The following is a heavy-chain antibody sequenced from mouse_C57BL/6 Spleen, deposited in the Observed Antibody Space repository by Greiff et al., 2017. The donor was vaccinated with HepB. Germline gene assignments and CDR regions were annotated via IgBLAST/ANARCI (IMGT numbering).Heavy chain of an antibody. J-gene: IGHJ2*01. CDR3: ARGGIYYDYGFDY. D-gene: IGHD2-4*01. Sequence: VQLQQSGPELVKPGASVKISCKASGYSFTGYYMHWVKQSSEKSLEWIGEINPSPGGTSYNQKFKGKATLTVDKSSSTAYMQLKSLTSEDSAVYYCARGGIYYDYGFDYWGQGTTLTVSS. CDR1: GYSFTGYY. CDR2: INPSPGGT. V-gene: IGHV1-43*01.